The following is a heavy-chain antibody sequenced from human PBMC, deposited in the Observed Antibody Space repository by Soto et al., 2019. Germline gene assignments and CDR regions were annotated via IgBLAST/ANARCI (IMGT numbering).Heavy chain of an antibody. CDR2: IDPSDSQT. CDR3: ARLESYSSSWFDYYYGMDV. D-gene: IGHD6-13*01. V-gene: IGHV5-10-1*01. J-gene: IGHJ6*02. CDR1: GYSFAGYW. Sequence: PGESLKISCKGSGYSFAGYWITWVRQKPGKGLEWMGRIDPSDSQTYYSPSFRGHVTISATKSITTVFLQWSSLRASDTAMYYCARLESYSSSWFDYYYGMDVWGQGTTVTVSS.